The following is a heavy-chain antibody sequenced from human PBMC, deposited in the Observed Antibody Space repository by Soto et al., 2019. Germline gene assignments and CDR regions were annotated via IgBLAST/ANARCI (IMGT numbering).Heavy chain of an antibody. CDR3: ARVSGPYDFWSGYLYEVDYYYYYMDV. V-gene: IGHV3-21*01. CDR1: GFTFSSYS. J-gene: IGHJ6*03. D-gene: IGHD3-3*01. CDR2: ISSSSSYI. Sequence: GGSLRLSCAASGFTFSSYSMNWVRQAPGKGLEWVSSISSSSSYIYYADSVKGRFTISRDNAKNSLYLQMNSLRAEDTAVYYCARVSGPYDFWSGYLYEVDYYYYYMDVWGKGTTVTVSS.